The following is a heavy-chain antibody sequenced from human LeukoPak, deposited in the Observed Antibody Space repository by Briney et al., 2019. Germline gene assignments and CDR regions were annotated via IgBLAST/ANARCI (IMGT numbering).Heavy chain of an antibody. Sequence: GGSLRLFLVVFGFPFSNAWLSLVRQAPGKGLGVVGRIKSKTDGGTIDNAAPVKGRFTISRDDSKHTLYLQMSSLKIEDTAVYYCTTGDYGDYFFDYWGQGTLVTVSS. CDR1: GFPFSNAW. V-gene: IGHV3-15*01. J-gene: IGHJ4*02. D-gene: IGHD4-17*01. CDR3: TTGDYGDYFFDY. CDR2: IKSKTDGGTI.